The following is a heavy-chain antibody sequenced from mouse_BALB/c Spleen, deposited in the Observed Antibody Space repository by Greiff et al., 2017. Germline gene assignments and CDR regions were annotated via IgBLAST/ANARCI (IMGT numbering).Heavy chain of an antibody. CDR3: ARSRAYYGNSYAMDY. CDR1: GYSFTSYW. CDR2: IDPSDSET. V-gene: IGHV1S127*01. D-gene: IGHD2-10*01. J-gene: IGHJ4*01. Sequence: QVQLQQSGPQLVRPGASVKISCKASGYSFTSYWMHWVKQRPGQGLEWIGMIDPSDSETRLNQKFKDKATLTVDKSSSTAYMQLSSPTSEDSAVYYCARSRAYYGNSYAMDYWGQGTSVTVSS.